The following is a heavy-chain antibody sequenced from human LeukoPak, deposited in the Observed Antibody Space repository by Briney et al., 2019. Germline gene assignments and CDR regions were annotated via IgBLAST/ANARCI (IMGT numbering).Heavy chain of an antibody. D-gene: IGHD3-3*01. CDR2: IASDGSST. CDR1: GFTFSSYW. CDR3: ASAYRYDFWSGPDPIDY. J-gene: IGHJ4*02. V-gene: IGHV3-74*01. Sequence: GGSLRLSCAASGFTFSSYWMNWVRQAPGKGLVWVSRIASDGSSTTYADSVKGRFTISRDNAKNSLYLQMNSLRAEDTAVYYCASAYRYDFWSGPDPIDYWGQGTLVTVSS.